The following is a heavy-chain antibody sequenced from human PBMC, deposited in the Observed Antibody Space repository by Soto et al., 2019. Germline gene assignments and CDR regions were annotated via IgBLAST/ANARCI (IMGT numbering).Heavy chain of an antibody. D-gene: IGHD3-3*01. CDR1: GLSFSCFC. Sequence: PSETLSLTCAFYGLSFSCFCWSWIRQPPGKGLEWIGEINHSGSTNYNPSLKSRVTISVDTSKNQFSLKLSSVTAADTAVYYCAGAFTNIAYDFWSGYTKGSRWFDPWGQGTLVTVSS. J-gene: IGHJ5*02. CDR2: INHSGST. V-gene: IGHV4-34*01. CDR3: AGAFTNIAYDFWSGYTKGSRWFDP.